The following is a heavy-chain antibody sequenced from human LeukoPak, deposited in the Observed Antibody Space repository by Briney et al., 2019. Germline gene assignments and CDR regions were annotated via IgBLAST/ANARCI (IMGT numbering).Heavy chain of an antibody. Sequence: ASVTVSCQASGYTFTSYAMHWVRQAPGQGLEWMGWISAYNGNTNYAHKLQGRVTMTTDTSTSTAYMELRSVRSDDTAVYYCARDLHYYDSSGYYSFDYWGQGTLVTVSS. J-gene: IGHJ4*02. D-gene: IGHD3-22*01. V-gene: IGHV1-18*01. CDR3: ARDLHYYDSSGYYSFDY. CDR2: ISAYNGNT. CDR1: GYTFTSYA.